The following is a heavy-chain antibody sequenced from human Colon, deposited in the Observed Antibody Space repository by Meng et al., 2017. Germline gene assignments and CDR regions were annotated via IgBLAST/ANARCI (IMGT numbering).Heavy chain of an antibody. V-gene: IGHV4-39*07. J-gene: IGHJ4*02. CDR2: IYYSGTT. Sequence: SETLSLTCTVSGGSISSTTYYWGWLRQPPGKGLEWIGAIYYSGTTYYKPSLKSRITISLDTSKNQFSLKLTSVTAADTAVYYCARGGVLWHSSNWGQGTLVTVSS. D-gene: IGHD3-10*01. CDR3: ARGGVLWHSSN. CDR1: GGSISSTTYY.